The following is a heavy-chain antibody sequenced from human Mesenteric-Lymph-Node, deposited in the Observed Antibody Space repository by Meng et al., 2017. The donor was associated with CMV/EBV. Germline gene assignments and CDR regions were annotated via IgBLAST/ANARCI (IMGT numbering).Heavy chain of an antibody. CDR2: VNPNSGGT. CDR3: ARAGVGAASAFDY. V-gene: IGHV1-2*02. D-gene: IGHD1-26*01. CDR1: GYTFTGYY. Sequence: ASVKVSCKASGYTFTGYYMHWLRQAPGQGLEWMGWVNPNSGGTNYAQNFQGRVTMTGDTSINTVYMELSSLRSDDTAVYYCARAGVGAASAFDYWGQGTLVTVSS. J-gene: IGHJ4*02.